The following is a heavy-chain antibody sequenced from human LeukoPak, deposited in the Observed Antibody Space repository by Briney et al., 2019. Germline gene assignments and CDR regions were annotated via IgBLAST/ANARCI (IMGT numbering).Heavy chain of an antibody. J-gene: IGHJ4*02. CDR3: ARDYYDSSAHYWGDY. Sequence: PGGSLRLSCAASGFTVSSNYMSWVRQAPGKGLEWVSVIYSGGSTYYADSVKGRFTISRDNSKNTLYLQMNSPRAEDTAVYYCARDYYDSSAHYWGDYWVQGTLVTVSS. CDR2: IYSGGST. D-gene: IGHD3-22*01. CDR1: GFTVSSNY. V-gene: IGHV3-53*01.